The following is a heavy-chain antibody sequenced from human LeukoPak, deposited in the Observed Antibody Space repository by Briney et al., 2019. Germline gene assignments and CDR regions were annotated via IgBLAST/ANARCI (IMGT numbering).Heavy chain of an antibody. CDR1: GFTFSTSA. V-gene: IGHV3-23*01. CDR3: RFYTSGSDY. D-gene: IGHD3-22*01. CDR2: IRASDDTT. J-gene: IGHJ4*02. Sequence: PGGSLRLSCAVFGFTFSTSAMSWVRQAPGTGLEWVSGIRASDDTTYYVDSVKGRFTVSRDNSKNTLYLQMNSLRVEDTAVYYCRFYTSGSDYWGQGTLGTVSS.